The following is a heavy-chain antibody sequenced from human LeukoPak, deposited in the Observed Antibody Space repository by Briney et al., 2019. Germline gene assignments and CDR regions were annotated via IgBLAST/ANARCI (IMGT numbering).Heavy chain of an antibody. J-gene: IGHJ4*02. CDR2: IRDKAHSYTT. Sequence: PGGSLRLSCAASGFTFSDHYMDWVRQVPGKGLEWVGRIRDKAHSYTTEYAASVKGRFTISRDDSKNSLYLQMNSLNTEDTALYYCTRVRWTSGTYSDYWGQGALVTVSS. CDR1: GFTFSDHY. V-gene: IGHV3-72*01. CDR3: TRVRWTSGTYSDY. D-gene: IGHD3-10*01.